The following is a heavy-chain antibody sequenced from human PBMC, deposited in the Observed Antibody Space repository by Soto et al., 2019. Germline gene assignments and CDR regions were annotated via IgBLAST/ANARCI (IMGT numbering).Heavy chain of an antibody. D-gene: IGHD3-3*01. CDR2: ISGSGGST. CDR1: GFTFSSYA. J-gene: IGHJ4*02. V-gene: IGHV3-23*01. CDR3: ASRITIFGVVIDYYFDY. Sequence: WGSLRLSCAASGFTFSSYAMSWVRQAPGKGLEWVSAISGSGGSTYYADSVKGRFTISRDNSKNTLYLQMNSLRAEDTAVYYCASRITIFGVVIDYYFDYWGQGTLVTVSS.